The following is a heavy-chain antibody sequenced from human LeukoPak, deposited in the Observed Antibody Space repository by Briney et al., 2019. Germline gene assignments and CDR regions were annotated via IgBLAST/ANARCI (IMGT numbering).Heavy chain of an antibody. Sequence: GGSLRLSCAASGFTFSSYGMHWVRQAPGKGLEWVAVISYDGSNKYYADSVQGRFTISRDNSKNTLYLQMNSLRAEDTAVYYCAKDLLAGSDDYWGQGTLVTVSS. CDR1: GFTFSSYG. CDR3: AKDLLAGSDDY. V-gene: IGHV3-30*18. D-gene: IGHD3-10*01. CDR2: ISYDGSNK. J-gene: IGHJ4*02.